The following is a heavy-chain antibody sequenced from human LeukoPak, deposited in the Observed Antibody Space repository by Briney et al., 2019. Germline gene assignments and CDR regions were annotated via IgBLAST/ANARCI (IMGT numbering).Heavy chain of an antibody. CDR2: IYHSGST. Sequence: SQTLSLTCAVSGGSISSGGYSWSWIRQPPGKGLEWIGYIYHSGSTNCNPSLKSRVTISVDTSKNQFSLKLSSVTAADTAVYYCARGPLLGYFQHWGQGTLVTVSS. CDR1: GGSISSGGYS. V-gene: IGHV4-30-2*01. D-gene: IGHD2-15*01. J-gene: IGHJ1*01. CDR3: ARGPLLGYFQH.